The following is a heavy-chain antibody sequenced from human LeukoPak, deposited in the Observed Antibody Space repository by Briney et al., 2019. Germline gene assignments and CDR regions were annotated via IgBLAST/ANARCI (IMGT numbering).Heavy chain of an antibody. CDR1: GGSISSYY. J-gene: IGHJ4*02. Sequence: SETLSLTCTVSGGSISSYYWSWIRQPPGKGLEWIGYIYYSGSTNYNPSLMSRVTISVDTSKNQFSLKLSSVTAADTAVYYCAKDGGTIFHWGQGTLVTVSS. CDR3: AKDGGTIFH. V-gene: IGHV4-59*01. D-gene: IGHD3-9*01. CDR2: IYYSGST.